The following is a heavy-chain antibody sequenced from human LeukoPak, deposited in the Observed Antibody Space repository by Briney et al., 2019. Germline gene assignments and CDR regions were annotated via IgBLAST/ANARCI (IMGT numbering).Heavy chain of an antibody. D-gene: IGHD2-2*01. CDR1: GFTFSSYA. J-gene: IGHJ4*02. CDR3: AKDVSRSTSCYNY. Sequence: PGGSLRLSCAASGFTFSSYAMSWVRQAPGKGLEWVSAISGSGGSTYYADSVKGRFTISRDNSKNTLHLQMNSLRAEDTAVYYCAKDVSRSTSCYNYWGQGTLVTVSS. CDR2: ISGSGGST. V-gene: IGHV3-23*01.